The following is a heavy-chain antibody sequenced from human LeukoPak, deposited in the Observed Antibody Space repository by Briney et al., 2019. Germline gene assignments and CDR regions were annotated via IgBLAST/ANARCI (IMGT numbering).Heavy chain of an antibody. J-gene: IGHJ4*02. V-gene: IGHV1-69*04. Sequence: GASVKVSCKASGGTFSSYAISWVRQAPGQGLEWTGRIIPILGIANYAQKFQGRVTITADKSTSTAYMELSSLRSEDTAVYYCARDPPYDSSGYYYVGTDYWGQGTLVTVSS. D-gene: IGHD3-22*01. CDR1: GGTFSSYA. CDR2: IIPILGIA. CDR3: ARDPPYDSSGYYYVGTDY.